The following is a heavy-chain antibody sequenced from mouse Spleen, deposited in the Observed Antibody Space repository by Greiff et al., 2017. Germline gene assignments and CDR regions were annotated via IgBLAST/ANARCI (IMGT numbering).Heavy chain of an antibody. CDR1: GFTFSSYA. V-gene: IGHV5-9-1*01. Sequence: DVMLVESGGGLVKPGGSLKLSCAASGFTFSSYAMSWVRQTPEKRLEWVATISSGGSYTYYPDSVKGRFTISRDNAKNTLYLQMSSLRSEDTAMYYCARKGVTFDYWGQGTTLTVSS. CDR2: ISSGGSYT. J-gene: IGHJ2*01. D-gene: IGHD2-2*01. CDR3: ARKGVTFDY.